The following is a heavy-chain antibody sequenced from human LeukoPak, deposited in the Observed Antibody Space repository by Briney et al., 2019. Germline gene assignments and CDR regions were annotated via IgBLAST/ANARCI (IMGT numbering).Heavy chain of an antibody. V-gene: IGHV3-NL1*01. CDR1: GFTFSSYG. CDR3: ARRAGAYSHPYDY. Sequence: PGGSLRLSCVAPGFTFSSYGMHWVRQAPGKGLEWVSFIYSDNTHYSDSVKGRFTISRDNSKNTLYLQMNSLRAEDTAVYYCARRAGAYSHPYDYWGQGTLVTVSS. J-gene: IGHJ4*02. D-gene: IGHD4/OR15-4a*01. CDR2: IYSDNT.